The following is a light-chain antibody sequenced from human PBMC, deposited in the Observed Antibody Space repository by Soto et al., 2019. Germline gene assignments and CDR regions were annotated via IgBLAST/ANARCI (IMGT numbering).Light chain of an antibody. CDR2: EVS. CDR1: SSDVGGYNY. V-gene: IGLV2-8*01. J-gene: IGLJ2*01. CDR3: SSYAGSNNVV. Sequence: QSALTQPPSASGSPGQSVTISCTGTSSDVGGYNYVSWYQQYPGTAPKLMIYEVSKWPSGVPDRFSGSKSGNTASLTVSGLQADDEADYYCSSYAGSNNVVFGGGTQLTVL.